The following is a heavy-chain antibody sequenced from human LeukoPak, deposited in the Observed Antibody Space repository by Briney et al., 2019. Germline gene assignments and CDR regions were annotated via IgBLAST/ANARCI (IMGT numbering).Heavy chain of an antibody. CDR2: IISKSDGGTT. Sequence: GGSLRLSCAASGFSLSDAYMSWVRQTPGKRLEWIGRIISKSDGGTTNYAVPVQGRFIVSRDDSKGTLYLQLNSLRTDDTAVYYCLAQYYFDYWGRGTLVTVSS. CDR1: GFSLSDAY. J-gene: IGHJ4*02. CDR3: LAQYYFDY. V-gene: IGHV3-15*01. D-gene: IGHD4-11*01.